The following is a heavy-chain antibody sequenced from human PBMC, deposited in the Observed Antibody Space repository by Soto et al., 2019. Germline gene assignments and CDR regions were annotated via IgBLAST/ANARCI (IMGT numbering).Heavy chain of an antibody. CDR3: ARARLSIQRKEATYYYYSYMDV. CDR2: IYSGGST. Sequence: GGSLRLSCAASGFTVSSNYMSWVRQAPGKGLEWVSVIYSGGSTYYADSVKGRFTISRDNSKNTLYLQMNSLRAEDTAVYYCARARLSIQRKEATYYYYSYMDVWGKGTPVTVSS. CDR1: GFTVSSNY. D-gene: IGHD5-18*01. J-gene: IGHJ6*03. V-gene: IGHV3-66*01.